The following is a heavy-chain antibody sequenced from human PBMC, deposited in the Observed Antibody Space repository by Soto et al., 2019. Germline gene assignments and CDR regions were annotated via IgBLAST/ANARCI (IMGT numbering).Heavy chain of an antibody. CDR2: INHSGST. CDR3: ARGRAVRGVIITTIYYYYYDMDV. CDR1: GGSFSGYY. J-gene: IGHJ6*02. D-gene: IGHD3-10*01. Sequence: QVQLQQWGAGLLKPSETLSLTCAVYGGSFSGYYWSWIRQPPGKGLEWIGEINHSGSTNYNPSLRSPVTISVDTSKNQFSLKLSSVTAADTAVYYCARGRAVRGVIITTIYYYYYDMDVWGQGTTVTVSS. V-gene: IGHV4-34*01.